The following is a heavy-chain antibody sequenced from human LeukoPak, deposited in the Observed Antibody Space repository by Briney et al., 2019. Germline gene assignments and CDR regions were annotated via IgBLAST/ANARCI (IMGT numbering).Heavy chain of an antibody. CDR3: ARNYD. V-gene: IGHV3-7*04. Sequence: GGSLRLSCAASGFSFRSQWMIWVRQAPGKGLEWVANINKEGSEKYYVDSMKGRLTISRDNAKNALDLQMNSLRAEDTAVYYCARNYDWGQGTLVTVSS. D-gene: IGHD3-16*01. J-gene: IGHJ4*02. CDR1: GFSFRSQW. CDR2: INKEGSEK.